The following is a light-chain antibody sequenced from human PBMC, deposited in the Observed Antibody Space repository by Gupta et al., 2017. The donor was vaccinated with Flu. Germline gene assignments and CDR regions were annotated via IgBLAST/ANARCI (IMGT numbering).Light chain of an antibody. CDR3: SSYGGSNFLLV. Sequence: QSALTPPPSASGSPGQSATISCTGTSSDVGRYKYVSWYQHPPAKAPKLLMYEVSKRPSGVPDRFSGSKSGNTASLTVSGLQPEDEAQYYCSSYGGSNFLLVFGSGTKVTVL. CDR1: SSDVGRYKY. V-gene: IGLV2-8*01. CDR2: EVS. J-gene: IGLJ1*01.